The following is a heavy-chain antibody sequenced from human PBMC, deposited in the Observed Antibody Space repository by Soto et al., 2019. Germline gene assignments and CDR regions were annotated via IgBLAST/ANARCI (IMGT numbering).Heavy chain of an antibody. J-gene: IGHJ6*02. V-gene: IGHV4-30-4*02. CDR3: DRDNILGILYGGMDV. CDR1: GGSISSGDYY. Sequence: NPSGTLSPTCTVSGGSISSGDYYWSWSRQPPGKGLEWIGYIYYRGSTYYNPSLKCRDTISVDTCKNQFSLQLSSVTAADTIVYYCDRDNILGILYGGMDVWGQGTTVTVSS. CDR2: IYYRGST. D-gene: IGHD3-3*01.